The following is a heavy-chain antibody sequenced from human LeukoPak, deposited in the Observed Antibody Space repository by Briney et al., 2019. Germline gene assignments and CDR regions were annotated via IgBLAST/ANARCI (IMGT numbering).Heavy chain of an antibody. Sequence: SETLSLTCTVSGGSISSYYWSWIRQPPGKGLEWIGYIYYSGSTNYNPSLKSRVTISVDTSKNQFSLKLSSVTAADTAVYYCARGSGGSRGYAVDYWGQGTLVTVSS. J-gene: IGHJ4*02. D-gene: IGHD3-16*01. CDR1: GGSISSYY. CDR2: IYYSGST. CDR3: ARGSGGSRGYAVDY. V-gene: IGHV4-59*01.